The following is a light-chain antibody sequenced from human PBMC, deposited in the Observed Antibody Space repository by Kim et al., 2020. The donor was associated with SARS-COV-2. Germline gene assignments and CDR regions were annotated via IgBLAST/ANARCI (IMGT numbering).Light chain of an antibody. CDR2: SNN. CDR1: SSNIGSNT. J-gene: IGLJ1*01. Sequence: QGVTISCSGSSSNIGSNTVNWYQQLPGTAPKLLIYSNNQRPSGVPDRFSGSKSGTSASLAISGLQSEDEADYYCAAWDDSLNVYVFGTGTKVTVL. CDR3: AAWDDSLNVYV. V-gene: IGLV1-44*01.